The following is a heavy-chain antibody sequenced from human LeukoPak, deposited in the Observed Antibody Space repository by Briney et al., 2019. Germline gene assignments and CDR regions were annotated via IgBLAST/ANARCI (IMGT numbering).Heavy chain of an antibody. CDR2: ISGSGVGT. D-gene: IGHD6-19*01. CDR1: GFTFSSYA. Sequence: GGSLRLSCVASGFTFSSYAMSWVRQAPGKGLEWVSGISGSGVGTYYADSVKGRFTISRDRSTNTLYLQMHSLRAEDTAIYHCAKGSLYSSGCYDYWGQGTLVTVSS. V-gene: IGHV3-23*01. CDR3: AKGSLYSSGCYDY. J-gene: IGHJ4*02.